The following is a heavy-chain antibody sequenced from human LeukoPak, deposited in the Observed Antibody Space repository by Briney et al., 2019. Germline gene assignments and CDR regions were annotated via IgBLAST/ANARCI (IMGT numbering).Heavy chain of an antibody. CDR2: ISDSGDGT. Sequence: GGSLRLSCAASAFIFDDYAMHWVRQAPGKGLEWVSAISDSGDGTYYADSVKGRFTISRDSSKNTLYLQMSSLRAEDTAVYYCAKDSPVLTYWGQGTLVTVSS. CDR3: AKDSPVLTY. CDR1: AFIFDDYA. J-gene: IGHJ4*02. V-gene: IGHV3-23*01.